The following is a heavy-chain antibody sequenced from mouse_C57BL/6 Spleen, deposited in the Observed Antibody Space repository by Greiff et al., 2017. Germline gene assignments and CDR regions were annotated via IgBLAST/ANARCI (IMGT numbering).Heavy chain of an antibody. CDR3: ARGLGYFDY. J-gene: IGHJ2*01. Sequence: VQLQQSGASVKISCKASGYAFSSYWLNWGKQRPGKGLEWSGQIYPGDGDTNYNGKFKGKATLTADKSSSTAYMQLSSLTSEDSAVYFCARGLGYFDYSGQNTTLSLSS. D-gene: IGHD4-1*01. CDR1: GYAFSSYW. CDR2: IYPGDGDT. V-gene: IGHV1-80*01.